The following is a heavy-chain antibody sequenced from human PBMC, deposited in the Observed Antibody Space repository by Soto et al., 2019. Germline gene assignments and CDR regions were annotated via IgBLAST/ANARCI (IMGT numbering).Heavy chain of an antibody. CDR3: AIGSQDIAVAGQPTHDD. J-gene: IGHJ4*02. Sequence: SVKVSCKASGGTFSSYAISWVRQAPGQGLEWMGGIIPIFGTANYAQKFQGRVTITADESTSTAYMELSSLRSEDTAVYYCAIGSQDIAVAGQPTHDDWGQGALVTVSS. D-gene: IGHD6-19*01. CDR1: GGTFSSYA. CDR2: IIPIFGTA. V-gene: IGHV1-69*13.